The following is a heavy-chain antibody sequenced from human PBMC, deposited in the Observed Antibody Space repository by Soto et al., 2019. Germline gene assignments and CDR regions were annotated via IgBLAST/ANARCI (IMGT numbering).Heavy chain of an antibody. CDR1: GFTLSSYA. J-gene: IGHJ6*02. CDR3: AKAAAGTNYYNGMDV. V-gene: IGHV3-23*01. D-gene: IGHD6-13*01. CDR2: ISGSGGST. Sequence: GGSLRLSCAASGFTLSSYAMNWVRQAPGKGLEWVSAISGSGGSTYYADSVKGRFTISRDNSKNTMYLQMNSLRAEDTAVYYCAKAAAGTNYYNGMDVWGQGTTVTVSS.